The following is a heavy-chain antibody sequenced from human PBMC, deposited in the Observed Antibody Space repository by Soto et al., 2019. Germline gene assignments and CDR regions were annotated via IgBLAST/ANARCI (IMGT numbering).Heavy chain of an antibody. CDR3: ARSYGLRYFDWLSLDY. Sequence: PSETLSLTCTVSGGSISSYYWSWIRQPPGKGLEWIGYIYYSGSTNYNPSLKSRVTISVDTSKNQFSLKLSSVTAADTAVYYCARSYGLRYFDWLSLDYWGQGTLVTVSS. CDR2: IYYSGST. CDR1: GGSISSYY. D-gene: IGHD3-9*01. V-gene: IGHV4-59*08. J-gene: IGHJ4*02.